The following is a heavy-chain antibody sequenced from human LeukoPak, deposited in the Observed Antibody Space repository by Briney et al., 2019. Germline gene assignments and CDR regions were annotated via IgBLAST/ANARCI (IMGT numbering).Heavy chain of an antibody. CDR2: ISSSGSA. Sequence: SETLSLTCSVSGDSLGIYKWSWIRQPPGKGLEWIAHISSSGSAIYNPSLKSRVSMAVDTSKNQFSLRMTSVTAADTAVYYCASSAYESSGYGGYYMDVWGKGTTVTVSS. D-gene: IGHD3-22*01. J-gene: IGHJ6*03. V-gene: IGHV4-4*09. CDR1: GDSLGIYK. CDR3: ASSAYESSGYGGYYMDV.